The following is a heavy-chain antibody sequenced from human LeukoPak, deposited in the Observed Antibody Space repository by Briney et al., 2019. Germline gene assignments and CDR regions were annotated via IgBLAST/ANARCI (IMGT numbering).Heavy chain of an antibody. Sequence: SETLSLTCTVSSYSNSIGYDWGWIRQPPGNGLEWIGSIYHSGSTYYNPSLKSRVTISVDTSKNQFSLKLSSVTAADTAVYYCARGDYPRDAMIVVVLIPLFDYWGQRTLVTVSS. CDR3: ARGDYPRDAMIVVVLIPLFDY. D-gene: IGHD3-22*01. CDR2: IYHSGST. CDR1: SYSNSIGYD. J-gene: IGHJ4*02. V-gene: IGHV4-38-2*02.